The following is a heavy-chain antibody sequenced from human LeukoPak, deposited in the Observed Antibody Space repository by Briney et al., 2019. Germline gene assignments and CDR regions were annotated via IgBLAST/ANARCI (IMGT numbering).Heavy chain of an antibody. CDR3: ARMSRGDSSSRRGWFDP. V-gene: IGHV1-69*05. CDR2: IIPIFGTA. CDR1: GGTFSSYA. J-gene: IGHJ5*02. Sequence: GASVKVSCKASGGTFSSYAISWVRQAPGQGLEWMGGIIPIFGTANYAQKFQGRVTITTDESTSTAYMELSSLRSEDTAVYYCARMSRGDSSSRRGWFDPWGQGTLVTVSS. D-gene: IGHD6-6*01.